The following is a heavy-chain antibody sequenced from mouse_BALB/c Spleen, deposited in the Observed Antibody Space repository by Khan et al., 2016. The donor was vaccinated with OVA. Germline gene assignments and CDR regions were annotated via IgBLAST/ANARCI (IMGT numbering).Heavy chain of an antibody. J-gene: IGHJ3*01. CDR2: INPSNGGT. Sequence: QVQLQQPGAELVKPGSSLKISCKASGYTFTSYYMYWVKQRPGQGLEWIGGINPSNGGTHFNEKFKSKATLTVDKSSSTAYMQLSSLTSKYSAVYYCARSGYGNPFAYWGQGTLVTVSA. V-gene: IGHV1S81*02. CDR1: GYTFTSYY. CDR3: ARSGYGNPFAY. D-gene: IGHD2-1*01.